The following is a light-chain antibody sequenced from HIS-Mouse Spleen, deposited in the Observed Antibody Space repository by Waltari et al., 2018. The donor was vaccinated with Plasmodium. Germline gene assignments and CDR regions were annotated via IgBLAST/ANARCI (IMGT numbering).Light chain of an antibody. CDR1: KLGYKY. CDR2: QDS. CDR3: QAWDSSTVV. V-gene: IGLV3-1*01. J-gene: IGLJ2*01. Sequence: SYELTQPPSVSVSPGQTASITCSGDKLGYKYACWYQQKPGQSPVLVIYQDSKRPSGIPGRFSGSNSGNPATLTISGTQAMDEADYYCQAWDSSTVVFGGGTKLTVL.